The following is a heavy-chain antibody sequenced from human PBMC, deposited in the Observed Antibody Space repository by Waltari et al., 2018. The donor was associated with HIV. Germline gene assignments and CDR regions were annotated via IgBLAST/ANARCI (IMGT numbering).Heavy chain of an antibody. D-gene: IGHD3-9*01. Sequence: QMQLVQSGPEVKKPGTSVKVSCKASGFTFTSSAVQWVRQARGQRLEWIGWIVVGSGNTNYAQKFQERVTITRDMSTRTAYMELSSLRSEDTAVYYCAAVPVVRYFDWLLGWFDPWGQGTLVTVSS. V-gene: IGHV1-58*01. CDR2: IVVGSGNT. J-gene: IGHJ5*02. CDR3: AAVPVVRYFDWLLGWFDP. CDR1: GFTFTSSA.